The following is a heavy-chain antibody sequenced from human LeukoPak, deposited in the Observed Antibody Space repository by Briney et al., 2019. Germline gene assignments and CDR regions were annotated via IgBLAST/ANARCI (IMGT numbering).Heavy chain of an antibody. CDR1: GYTFTSYY. D-gene: IGHD2-15*01. J-gene: IGHJ3*02. V-gene: IGHV1-18*04. CDR3: ARLTPGDAFDI. Sequence: ASVKVSCKASGYTFTSYYMHWVRQAPGQGLEWMGWISAYNGNTNYAQKLQGRVTMTTDTSTSTAYMELRSLRSDDTAVYYCARLTPGDAFDIWGQGTMVTVSS. CDR2: ISAYNGNT.